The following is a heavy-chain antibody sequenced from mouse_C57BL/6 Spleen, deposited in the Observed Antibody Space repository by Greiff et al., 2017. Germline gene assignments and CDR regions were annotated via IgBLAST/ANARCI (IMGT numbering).Heavy chain of an antibody. J-gene: IGHJ4*01. CDR2: INPNNGGT. Sequence: VQLQQSGPELVKPGASVKISCKASGYTFTDYYMNWVQQSHGKSLEWIGDINPNNGGTSYNQKFKGKATLTVDKSSSTAYMELRSLTSEDSAVYYCAREYGNHYYAMDYWGQGTSVTVSS. CDR1: GYTFTDYY. CDR3: AREYGNHYYAMDY. D-gene: IGHD2-1*01. V-gene: IGHV1-26*01.